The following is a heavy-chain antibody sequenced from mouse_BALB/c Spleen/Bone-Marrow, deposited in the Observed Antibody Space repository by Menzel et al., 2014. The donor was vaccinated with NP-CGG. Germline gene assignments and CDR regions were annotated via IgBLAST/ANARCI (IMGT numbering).Heavy chain of an antibody. V-gene: IGHV2-3*01. J-gene: IGHJ4*01. D-gene: IGHD2-14*01. CDR2: IWGDGST. CDR3: AKQDYYRYDYAMDY. CDR1: GFSLTSYG. Sequence: VQLVESGTGLVAPSQSLSITCTVSGFSLTSYGVSWVRQPPGKGLVWLGVIWGDGSTNYHSALISRLSISKDNSKSQVFLKLNSLQTDYTATYYCAKQDYYRYDYAMDYWGRGTSVPVSS.